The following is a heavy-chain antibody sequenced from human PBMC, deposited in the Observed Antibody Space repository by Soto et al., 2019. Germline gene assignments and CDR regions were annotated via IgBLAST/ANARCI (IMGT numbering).Heavy chain of an antibody. V-gene: IGHV3-23*01. CDR3: AKGRMGIVVTRYYGMDV. CDR1: GFTFSSYA. D-gene: IGHD1-26*01. Sequence: EVQLLESGGGLVQPGGSLRLSCAASGFTFSSYAMRWVRQAPGKGLEWVSAISGSGGSTYYADSVKGRFTISRDNSKNTLYRQMNSLRAEDTAVYYCAKGRMGIVVTRYYGMDVWGQGTTVTGSS. CDR2: ISGSGGST. J-gene: IGHJ6*02.